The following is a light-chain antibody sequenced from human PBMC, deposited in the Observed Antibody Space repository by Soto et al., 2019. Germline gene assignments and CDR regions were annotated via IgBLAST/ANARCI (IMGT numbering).Light chain of an antibody. CDR1: SSDVGGYNY. J-gene: IGLJ1*01. Sequence: QSVLTQPPSASGSPGQSVTISCTGTSSDVGGYNYVSWYQQHPGKVPKLMVYEVNKRPSGVPDRFSGSKSGTTASLTVSGLQAEDEDDYYSTSYAGGNSAFGTGTKLTVL. CDR2: EVN. V-gene: IGLV2-8*01. CDR3: TSYAGGNSA.